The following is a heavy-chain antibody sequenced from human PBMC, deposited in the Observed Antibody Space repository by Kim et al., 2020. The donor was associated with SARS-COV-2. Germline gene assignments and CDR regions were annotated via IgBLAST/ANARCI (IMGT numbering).Heavy chain of an antibody. V-gene: IGHV3-23*01. CDR1: GFTFSTYA. CDR2: ISGGGGTT. J-gene: IGHJ4*02. D-gene: IGHD6-6*01. CDR3: AKTRSSY. Sequence: GGSLRLSCAAFGFTFSTYAMSWVRQAPGKGLEWVSGISGGGGTTYYADSVQGRFTISRDNPKSTLYFQMDSLRAEDTAMYYCAKTRSSYWGQGTLVTVSS.